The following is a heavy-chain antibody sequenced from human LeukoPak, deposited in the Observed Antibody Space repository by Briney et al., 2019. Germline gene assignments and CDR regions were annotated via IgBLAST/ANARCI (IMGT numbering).Heavy chain of an antibody. V-gene: IGHV5-51*01. CDR2: IYPGESET. CDR1: GYSFSNYW. D-gene: IGHD6-13*01. CDR3: AKLGAYSSSWYGFFDY. Sequence: KGGESLKISCKGSGYSFSNYWIGWVRQMPGKGLEWMGSIYPGESETRYSPSVQGQVTISADKSITTAYLQWSSLTASDTAMYYCAKLGAYSSSWYGFFDYWGQGTLVAVSS. J-gene: IGHJ4*02.